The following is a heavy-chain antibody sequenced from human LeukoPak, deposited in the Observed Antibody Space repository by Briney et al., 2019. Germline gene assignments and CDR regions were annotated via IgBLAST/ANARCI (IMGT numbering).Heavy chain of an antibody. Sequence: ASVRVSCKASGYTFTSYYMHWVRQAPGQGLEWMGIINPNVGSTSYAQRFQGRVAMTRDTSTSTAYVELSSLRSEDTALYYCARDRAYSGSYFFDYWGQGTLVTVSS. CDR3: ARDRAYSGSYFFDY. D-gene: IGHD1-26*01. V-gene: IGHV1-46*01. CDR2: INPNVGST. CDR1: GYTFTSYY. J-gene: IGHJ4*02.